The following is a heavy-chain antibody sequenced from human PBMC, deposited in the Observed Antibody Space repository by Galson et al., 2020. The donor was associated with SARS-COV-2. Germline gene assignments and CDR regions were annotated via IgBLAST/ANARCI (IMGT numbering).Heavy chain of an antibody. CDR3: ARIYSSASWTFDV. V-gene: IGHV4-39*07. J-gene: IGHJ2*01. D-gene: IGHD5-18*01. CDR1: GGSISSRSYY. Sequence: SETLSLTCSVSGGSISSRSYYWGWIRQPPGKGLEWIGSIYYSGSTYYNPSLKSRVTISIDTSKNQFSLNLTSVPAADTAVYYCARIYSSASWTFDVWGRGTLVTVSS. CDR2: IYYSGST.